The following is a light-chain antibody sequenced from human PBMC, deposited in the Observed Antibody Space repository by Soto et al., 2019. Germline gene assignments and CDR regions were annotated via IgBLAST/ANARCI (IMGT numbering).Light chain of an antibody. J-gene: IGKJ1*01. CDR1: QSITTY. CDR3: QQSYGTPWT. Sequence: DIQMTQSPSSLSASVGDRVTVTCRASQSITTYLNWYQQKPGKAPKLLIYAASSLQSGVPSRFSGIGSGTDFTLTITSLQPEDFATYICQQSYGTPWTFGQGTKVEIK. CDR2: AAS. V-gene: IGKV1-39*01.